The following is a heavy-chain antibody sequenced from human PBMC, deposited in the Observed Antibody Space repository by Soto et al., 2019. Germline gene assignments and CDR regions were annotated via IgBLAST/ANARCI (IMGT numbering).Heavy chain of an antibody. D-gene: IGHD6-13*01. CDR2: INHSGST. CDR1: GGSFSGYY. CDR3: ARLSIAAAGTFGLYYYGMDV. V-gene: IGHV4-34*01. J-gene: IGHJ6*02. Sequence: PSETLSLTCAVYGGSFSGYYWSWIRQPPGKGLEWIGEINHSGSTNYNPSLKSRVTISVDTSKNQFSLKLSSVTAADTAVYYRARLSIAAAGTFGLYYYGMDVWGQGTTVTVSS.